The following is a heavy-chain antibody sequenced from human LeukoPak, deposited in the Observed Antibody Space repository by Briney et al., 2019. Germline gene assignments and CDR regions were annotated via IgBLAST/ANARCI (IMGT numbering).Heavy chain of an antibody. V-gene: IGHV4-34*01. D-gene: IGHD6-19*01. CDR1: GGSFSGYY. Sequence: SETLSLTCAVYGGSFSGYYWSWIRQPPGKGLEWIGEINHSGSTNYNPSLKSRVTISVDTSKNQFSLKLSSVTAADAAVYYCASPRIAVAGTYFDYWGQGTLVTVSS. J-gene: IGHJ4*02. CDR2: INHSGST. CDR3: ASPRIAVAGTYFDY.